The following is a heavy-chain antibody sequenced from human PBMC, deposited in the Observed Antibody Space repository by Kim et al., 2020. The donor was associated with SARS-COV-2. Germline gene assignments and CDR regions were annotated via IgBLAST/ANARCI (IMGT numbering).Heavy chain of an antibody. CDR2: ISYDGSNK. J-gene: IGHJ6*01. Sequence: WGSLRLSCAASGFTFSSYAMHWVRQAPGKGLEWVAVISYDGSNKYYADSVKGRFTISRDNSKNTLYLQMNSLRAEGTAVYYCASLAFYYDSSGSPGGYY. CDR3: ASLAFYYDSSGSPGGYY. V-gene: IGHV3-30*04. CDR1: GFTFSSYA. D-gene: IGHD3-22*01.